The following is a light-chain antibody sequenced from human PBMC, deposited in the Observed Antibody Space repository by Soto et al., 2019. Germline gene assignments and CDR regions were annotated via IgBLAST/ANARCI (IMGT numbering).Light chain of an antibody. CDR2: TSV. J-gene: IGKJ2*01. Sequence: IHMTQSPSSLSASVGDRVTITCRASQRITTYLNWYQQKPGEAPKLLISTSVTLQRGVPSRFIGSGSGTDYTLTITGLQRAEFATYFCQQTYNTPYTFGQGTKLEIK. V-gene: IGKV1-39*01. CDR1: QRITTY. CDR3: QQTYNTPYT.